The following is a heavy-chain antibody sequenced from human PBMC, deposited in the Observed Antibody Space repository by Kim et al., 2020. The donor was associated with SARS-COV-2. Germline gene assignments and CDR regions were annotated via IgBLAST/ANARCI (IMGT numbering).Heavy chain of an antibody. J-gene: IGHJ4*02. D-gene: IGHD3-22*01. CDR3: ARIYYYDSSGPFDY. V-gene: IGHV4-34*01. Sequence: LKSQITLSGDTSKNQFSLKLSSVTAADTAVYYCARIYYYDSSGPFDYWGQGTLVTVSS.